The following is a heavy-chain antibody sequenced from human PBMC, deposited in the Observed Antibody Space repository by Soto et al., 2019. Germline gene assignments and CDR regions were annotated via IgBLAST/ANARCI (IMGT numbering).Heavy chain of an antibody. V-gene: IGHV3-30-3*01. CDR1: GFTFSDYT. CDR2: ISYDGSNK. Sequence: LRLSCAASGFTFSDYTMHWVRQAPGKGLEWVAVISYDGSNKYYADSVKGRFTISRDNSKNTLSLQMNSLRVEDTAVYYCARKAHWGQGTLVTAPQ. J-gene: IGHJ1*01. CDR3: ARKAH.